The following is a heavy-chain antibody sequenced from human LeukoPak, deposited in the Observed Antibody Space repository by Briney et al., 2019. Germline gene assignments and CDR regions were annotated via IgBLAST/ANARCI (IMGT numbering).Heavy chain of an antibody. V-gene: IGHV3-74*01. CDR2: INTDGTTT. CDR3: TRYLSGGFDS. CDR1: GFTFNNYW. D-gene: IGHD2-15*01. J-gene: IGHJ4*02. Sequence: AGSLRLSCVGSGFTFNNYWMLWVRQAPGKGLVWVSRINTDGTTTSYADSVKGRFTFSRDNAKNTLYLQMNSLRAEDTAVYYCTRYLSGGFDSWGQGTLVTVSS.